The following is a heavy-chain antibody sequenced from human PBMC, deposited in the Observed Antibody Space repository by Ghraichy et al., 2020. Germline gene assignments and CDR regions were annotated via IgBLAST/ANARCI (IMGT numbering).Heavy chain of an antibody. CDR3: ARAVSTQLVRSYYYGMDV. CDR2: IYYSGST. D-gene: IGHD6-13*01. Sequence: SETLSLTCTVSGGSISSYYWSWIRQPPGKGLEWIGYIYYSGSTNYNPSLKSRVTISVDTSKNQFSLKLSSVTAADTAVYYCARAVSTQLVRSYYYGMDVWGQGTTVTVSS. V-gene: IGHV4-59*01. CDR1: GGSISSYY. J-gene: IGHJ6*02.